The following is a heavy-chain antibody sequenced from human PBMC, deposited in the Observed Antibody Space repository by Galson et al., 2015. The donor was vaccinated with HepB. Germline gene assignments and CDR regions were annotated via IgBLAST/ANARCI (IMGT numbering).Heavy chain of an antibody. J-gene: IGHJ4*02. D-gene: IGHD2-15*01. CDR2: IDPSDFYI. V-gene: IGHV5-10-1*01. Sequence: QSGAEVKKPGESLTISCNTSGSSFTNYWINWVRQMPGKGLEWMGRIDPSDFYIDYSPSFQGHVTISGDKSISTAYLQWSSLKASDTAMYYCVRRRRRPIAPPGDYWGQGTLVTVSS. CDR1: GSSFTNYW. CDR3: VRRRRRPIAPPGDY.